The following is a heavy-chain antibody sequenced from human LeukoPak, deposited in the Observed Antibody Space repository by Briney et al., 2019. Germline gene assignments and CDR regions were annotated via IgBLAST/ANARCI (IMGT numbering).Heavy chain of an antibody. CDR1: GFTFSSYW. D-gene: IGHD3-16*01. CDR3: ARERAGERPRPLLSYYYMDV. Sequence: PGGSLRLLCAASGFTFSSYWMHWVRQAPRKGLVGVSRLNSDGSSTSYADSVKGRLPISRDNAKNSLYLEKNTQRAGDTAVYFCARERAGERPRPLLSYYYMDVWGKGTTVTIS. V-gene: IGHV3-74*01. J-gene: IGHJ6*03. CDR2: LNSDGSST.